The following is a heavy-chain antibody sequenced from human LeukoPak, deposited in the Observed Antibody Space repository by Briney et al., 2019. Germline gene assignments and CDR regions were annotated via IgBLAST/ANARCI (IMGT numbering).Heavy chain of an antibody. CDR2: INHSGST. D-gene: IGHD2-15*01. V-gene: IGHV4-34*01. CDR1: GGSFSGYY. Sequence: NPSETLSLTCAVYGGSFSGYYWSWIRQPPGKGLEWIGEINHSGSTNYNPSLKSRVTISVDTSKNQFSLKLSSVTAADTAVYYCARAGWRDDYWGQGTLVTVSS. J-gene: IGHJ4*02. CDR3: ARAGWRDDY.